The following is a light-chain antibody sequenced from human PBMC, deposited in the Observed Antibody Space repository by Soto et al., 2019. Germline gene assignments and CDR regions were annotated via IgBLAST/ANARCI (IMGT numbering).Light chain of an antibody. V-gene: IGKV1-8*01. J-gene: IGKJ1*01. CDR2: AAS. CDR1: QGISSY. CDR3: HQYYSYPWT. Sequence: AIRMTQSPSSLSASTGDRVTITCRASQGISSYLAWYQQKPGKAPKLLIYAASTLQSGVPSRFSGSGSGTDFTLTISCLQSEDFATYYCHQYYSYPWTFGQGTKVDIK.